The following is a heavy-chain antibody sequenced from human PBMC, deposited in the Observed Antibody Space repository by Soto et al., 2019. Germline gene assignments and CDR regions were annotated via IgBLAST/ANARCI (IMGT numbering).Heavy chain of an antibody. J-gene: IGHJ4*02. CDR2: INAGNGNT. D-gene: IGHD1-26*01. Sequence: ASVKVSCKASGYTFTSSAMHWVRKAPGQRLEWMGWINAGNGNTKYSQKFQGRVTITRDTSASTAYMELSSLRSEDTAVYYCARDHSEEYYFDYWGQGTLVTVSS. CDR3: ARDHSEEYYFDY. CDR1: GYTFTSSA. V-gene: IGHV1-3*01.